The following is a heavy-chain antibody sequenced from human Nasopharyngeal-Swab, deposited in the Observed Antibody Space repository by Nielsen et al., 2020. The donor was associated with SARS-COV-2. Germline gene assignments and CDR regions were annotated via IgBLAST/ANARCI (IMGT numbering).Heavy chain of an antibody. CDR3: TRCGGGCYSGRDY. D-gene: IGHD2-21*02. CDR1: GFTFSDSA. J-gene: IGHJ4*02. CDR2: IKSKGNNYAT. Sequence: GGSLRLSCAASGFTFSDSAIHWVRPASGKGVEWVGRIKSKGNNYATAYAASVKGRFIIFRDDPTNTAYLQMNSLKTEDTAVYYCTRCGGGCYSGRDYWGQGTLVTVSS. V-gene: IGHV3-73*01.